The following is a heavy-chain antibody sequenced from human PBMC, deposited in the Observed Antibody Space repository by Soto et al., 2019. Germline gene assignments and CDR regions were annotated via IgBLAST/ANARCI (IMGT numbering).Heavy chain of an antibody. D-gene: IGHD3-3*01. J-gene: IGHJ5*02. CDR1: GYTFTGYY. Sequence: QVQLVQSGAEVKKPGASVKVSCKASGYTFTGYYMHWVRQAPGQGLEWMGWINPNSGGTNYAQKFQGWVTMTRETSISTAYMELIRLRSYDTAVYYCARGATIFGVVSANWFDPWGQGTLVTVSS. CDR2: INPNSGGT. V-gene: IGHV1-2*04. CDR3: ARGATIFGVVSANWFDP.